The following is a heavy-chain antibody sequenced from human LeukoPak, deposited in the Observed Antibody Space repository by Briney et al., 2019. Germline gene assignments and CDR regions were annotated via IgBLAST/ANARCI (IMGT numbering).Heavy chain of an antibody. CDR1: GYRFSDCY. Sequence: ASVKVSCKASGYRFSDCYMHWVRQAPGQGLEWMGRINSNSGGTGFAEKFRGRVTMTRDTSISTAYMELSRLTSDDTAVYYCARAGGTYYYESSGYYYQNWFDSWGQGTLVTVSS. D-gene: IGHD3-22*01. CDR3: ARAGGTYYYESSGYYYQNWFDS. CDR2: INSNSGGT. V-gene: IGHV1-2*06. J-gene: IGHJ5*01.